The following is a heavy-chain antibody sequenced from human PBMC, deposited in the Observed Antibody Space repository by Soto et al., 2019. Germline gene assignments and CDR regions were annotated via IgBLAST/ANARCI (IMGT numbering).Heavy chain of an antibody. CDR2: FDPEDGET. V-gene: IGHV1-24*01. Sequence: ASVKVSCKVSGYTLTELSMHWVRQAPGKGLEWMGGFDPEDGETIYAQKFQGRVTMTEDTSTDTAYMELSSLRSEDTAVYYCATMKPLERTFDYWGDRTLVTVSS. CDR3: ATMKPLERTFDY. D-gene: IGHD1-1*01. J-gene: IGHJ4*01. CDR1: GYTLTELS.